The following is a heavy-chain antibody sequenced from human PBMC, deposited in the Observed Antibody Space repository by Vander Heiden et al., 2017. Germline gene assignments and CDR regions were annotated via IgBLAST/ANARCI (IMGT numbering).Heavy chain of an antibody. Sequence: EVQLVASGGGLVKPGGSLSLSCAASRFSFSSYSRNWVRQAPGKGLEWGSSISASSSYIYYADSVKGRVTISRDNAKNSLYLQMNSLRAEDTAVYYCARDLRFDAFDIWGQGTMVTVSS. CDR1: RFSFSSYS. CDR2: ISASSSYI. V-gene: IGHV3-21*01. CDR3: ARDLRFDAFDI. J-gene: IGHJ3*02. D-gene: IGHD5-12*01.